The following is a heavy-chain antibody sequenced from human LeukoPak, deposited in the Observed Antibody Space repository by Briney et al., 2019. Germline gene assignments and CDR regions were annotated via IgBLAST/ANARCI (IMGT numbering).Heavy chain of an antibody. CDR2: INTKSGRT. J-gene: IGHJ5*02. CDR1: GYSFTDYY. CDR3: ATADFIDAGPYLIGP. Sequence: GASVRVSCKTSGYSFTDYYIHWVRQAPGQGLEWMGWINTKSGRTSSARKFQGRVTMTRDPSITTVYMDMAWLTSDEPAIYFCATADFIDAGPYLIGPSGQGTLVTASS. D-gene: IGHD3-3*01. V-gene: IGHV1-2*02.